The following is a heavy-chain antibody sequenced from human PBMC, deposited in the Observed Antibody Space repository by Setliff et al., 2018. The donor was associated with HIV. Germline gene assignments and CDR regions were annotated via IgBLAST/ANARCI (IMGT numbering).Heavy chain of an antibody. CDR3: AWLLQGGNYAFDI. Sequence: PSETLSLTCTVSGGSIVRYYWTWIRQPPGKGLEWIGYIYYSGSTNYNPSLKSRVIISVDTSKLQFSLKLRSVTAADTAMYYCAWLLQGGNYAFDIWGQGTMVTVSS. CDR2: IYYSGST. D-gene: IGHD2-21*02. V-gene: IGHV4-59*08. CDR1: GGSIVRYY. J-gene: IGHJ3*02.